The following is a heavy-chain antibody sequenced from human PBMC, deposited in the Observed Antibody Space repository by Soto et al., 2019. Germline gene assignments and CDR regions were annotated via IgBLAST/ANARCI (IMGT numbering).Heavy chain of an antibody. Sequence: GGSLRLSCSASGFTFSSYAMHWVRQAPGKGLEYVSAISSNGGSTYYADSVKGRFTISRDNSKNTLYLQMSSLRAEDTAVYYCVKGRRDYGATAYLGGMDVWGQGTTVTVSS. CDR2: ISSNGGST. J-gene: IGHJ6*02. CDR3: VKGRRDYGATAYLGGMDV. D-gene: IGHD4-17*01. CDR1: GFTFSSYA. V-gene: IGHV3-64D*08.